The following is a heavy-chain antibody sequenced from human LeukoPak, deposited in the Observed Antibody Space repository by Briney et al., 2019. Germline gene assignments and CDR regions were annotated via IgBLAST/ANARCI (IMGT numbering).Heavy chain of an antibody. CDR2: IYDDGGTS. Sequence: GGTLRLSCEASGFAFSSYAMSWLRRAPGKGLEWVSTIYDDGGTSYYADSVKGRFTISRDNSRNTLNLQMNGLRPEDTALYYCARDWRSQGKDTSGSYYASLDYWGQGTQVTVSS. CDR3: ARDWRSQGKDTSGSYYASLDY. CDR1: GFAFSSYA. D-gene: IGHD3-10*01. V-gene: IGHV3-23*01. J-gene: IGHJ4*02.